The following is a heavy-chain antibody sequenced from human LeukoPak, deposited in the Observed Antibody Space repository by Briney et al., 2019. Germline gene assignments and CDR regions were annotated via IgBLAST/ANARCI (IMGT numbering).Heavy chain of an antibody. CDR3: ARDQGGWYLRALYYYYYGMDV. D-gene: IGHD6-19*01. J-gene: IGHJ6*02. V-gene: IGHV3-30*04. CDR1: GFTFSSYA. Sequence: GGSLRLSCAASGFTFSSYAMHWVRQAPGKGLEWVAVISYDVSNKYYADSVKCRFTISRDNSKNTLYLQMNSLRAEDTAVYYCARDQGGWYLRALYYYYYGMDVWGQGTTVTVSS. CDR2: ISYDVSNK.